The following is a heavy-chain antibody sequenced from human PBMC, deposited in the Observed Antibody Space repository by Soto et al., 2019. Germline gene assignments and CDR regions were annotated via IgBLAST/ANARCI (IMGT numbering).Heavy chain of an antibody. CDR3: ARGEGYYGSGSYFNWFDP. V-gene: IGHV4-39*01. CDR2: IYYSGST. CDR1: GGSIGSSSYY. D-gene: IGHD3-10*01. Sequence: SGTLPLTCTVSGGSIGSSSYYWGWIRQPPRKGLEWIGSIYYSGSTYYNPSLKSRVTISVDTSKNQFSLKLSSVTAADTAVYYCARGEGYYGSGSYFNWFDPWGQGTLVTVSS. J-gene: IGHJ5*02.